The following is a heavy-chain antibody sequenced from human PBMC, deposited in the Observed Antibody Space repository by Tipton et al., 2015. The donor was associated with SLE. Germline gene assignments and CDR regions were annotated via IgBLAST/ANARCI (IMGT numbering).Heavy chain of an antibody. D-gene: IGHD5/OR15-5a*01. CDR2: ISYDGSNK. V-gene: IGHV3-30*04. Sequence: RSLRLSCAASGFPFFSSAMHWVRQAPGKGLEWVAVISYDGSNKYYTDSVKGRFTISRDNSKNTLWLQMSSLRAEDTAVYYCATSPGASTRGAFDYWGQGTLVTVSS. J-gene: IGHJ4*02. CDR3: ATSPGASTRGAFDY. CDR1: GFPFFSSA.